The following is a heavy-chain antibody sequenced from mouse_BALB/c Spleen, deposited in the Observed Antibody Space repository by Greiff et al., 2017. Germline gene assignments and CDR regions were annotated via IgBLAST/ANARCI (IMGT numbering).Heavy chain of an antibody. D-gene: IGHD2-1*01. CDR3: ARGPLYCGPGFAY. V-gene: IGHV14-3*02. CDR2: IDPANGNT. CDR1: GFNIKDTY. J-gene: IGHJ3*01. Sequence: VQLQQSGAELVKPGASVKLSCTASGFNIKDTYMHWVKQRPEQGLEWIGRIDPANGNTKYDPKFQGKATITADTSSNTAYLQLSSLTSEDTAVYYCARGPLYCGPGFAYWGQGTLVTVSA.